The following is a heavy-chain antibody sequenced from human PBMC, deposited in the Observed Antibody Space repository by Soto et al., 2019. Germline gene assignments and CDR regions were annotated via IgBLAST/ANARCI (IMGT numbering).Heavy chain of an antibody. CDR2: ISGYTGNT. J-gene: IGHJ6*02. CDR1: GYTFTNYG. CDR3: ARDLVRFTLVRGGGYYGMDV. D-gene: IGHD3-10*01. V-gene: IGHV1-18*01. Sequence: ASVKVSCKASGYTFTNYGITWVRQAPGQGLEWMGWISGYTGNTDYARKLQGRVTLTTDTSTNITYLELRSLRSDDTAVYYCARDLVRFTLVRGGGYYGMDVWGQGTTVTVSS.